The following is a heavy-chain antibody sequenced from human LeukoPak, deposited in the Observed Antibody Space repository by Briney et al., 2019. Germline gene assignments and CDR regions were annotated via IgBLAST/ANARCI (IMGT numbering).Heavy chain of an antibody. CDR3: ARNLDY. V-gene: IGHV4-61*02. J-gene: IGHJ4*02. Sequence: SETLSLTCTVSGYSISSGFYWGWIRQPAGKGLEWIGRIYTSGSTNYNPSLKSRVTISVDTSKNQFSLKLSSVTAADTAVYYCARNLDYWGQGTLVTVSS. CDR2: IYTSGST. CDR1: GYSISSGFY.